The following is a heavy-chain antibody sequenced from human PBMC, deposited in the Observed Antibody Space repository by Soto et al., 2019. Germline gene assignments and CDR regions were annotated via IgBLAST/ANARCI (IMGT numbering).Heavy chain of an antibody. D-gene: IGHD1-26*01. J-gene: IGHJ5*02. Sequence: GASVKVCCKASGVTFSSYAISWVRQAPGQGLEWMGGIIPIFGTANYAQKFQGRVTITADESTSTAYMELSSLRSEDTAVYYCARGPLVGATRYNWFDPWGQGTLVTVSS. V-gene: IGHV1-69*13. CDR2: IIPIFGTA. CDR3: ARGPLVGATRYNWFDP. CDR1: GVTFSSYA.